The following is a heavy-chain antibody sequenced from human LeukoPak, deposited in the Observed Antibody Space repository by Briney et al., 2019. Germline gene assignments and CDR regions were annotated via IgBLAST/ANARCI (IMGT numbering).Heavy chain of an antibody. CDR1: GGSISSGGYY. Sequence: SETLSLTCTVSGGSISSGGYYWSWIRQHPGKGLEWMGYIYYSGSTYYSPSLKSRVTISVDTSKNQFSLKLSSVTAADTAVYYCARSGRVTSPLFDYWGQGTLVTVSS. J-gene: IGHJ4*02. CDR3: ARSGRVTSPLFDY. V-gene: IGHV4-31*03. CDR2: IYYSGST. D-gene: IGHD4-17*01.